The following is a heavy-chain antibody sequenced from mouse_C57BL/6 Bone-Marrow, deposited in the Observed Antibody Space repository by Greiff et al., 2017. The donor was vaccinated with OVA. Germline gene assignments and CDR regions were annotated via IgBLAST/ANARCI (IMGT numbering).Heavy chain of an antibody. CDR1: GYSITSGYY. V-gene: IGHV3-6*01. D-gene: IGHD1-1*01. CDR2: ISYDGSN. CDR3: ARDPITTVEAY. J-gene: IGHJ3*01. Sequence: EVQLQESGPGLVKPSQSLSLTCSVTGYSITSGYYWNWIRQFPGNKLEWMGYISYDGSNNYNPSLKNRISITRDTSKNQFFLKLNSVTTEDTATYYCARDPITTVEAYWGQGTLVTVSA.